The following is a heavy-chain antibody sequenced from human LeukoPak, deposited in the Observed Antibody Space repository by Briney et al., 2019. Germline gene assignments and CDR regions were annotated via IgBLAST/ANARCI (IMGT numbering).Heavy chain of an antibody. J-gene: IGHJ4*02. CDR1: GYTFITYY. Sequence: ASVKVSCKASGYTFITYYIHRVRQAPGQGLEWMGIISPSGGSTTYAQRFQGRVTMTGDTSTSTVYMELSSLRSEDTAVYYCARSRLLLDYWGQGTLVTVSS. CDR2: ISPSGGST. CDR3: ARSRLLLDY. D-gene: IGHD2-21*02. V-gene: IGHV1-46*01.